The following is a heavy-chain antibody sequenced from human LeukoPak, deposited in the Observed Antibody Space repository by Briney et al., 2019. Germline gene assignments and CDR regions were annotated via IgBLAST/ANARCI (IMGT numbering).Heavy chain of an antibody. Sequence: GQSLRLACAASGFTFTSYSMSWVRQGPGKGLEWVSSISSTSNYIYHADSVKGRFTISTDNAKNSLYLQMKSLRAEYKAVYYCARGRVYGDKSGTYYFDYWGQGTLVTVSS. J-gene: IGHJ4*02. CDR1: GFTFTSYS. V-gene: IGHV3-21*01. CDR2: ISSTSNYI. D-gene: IGHD4/OR15-4a*01. CDR3: ARGRVYGDKSGTYYFDY.